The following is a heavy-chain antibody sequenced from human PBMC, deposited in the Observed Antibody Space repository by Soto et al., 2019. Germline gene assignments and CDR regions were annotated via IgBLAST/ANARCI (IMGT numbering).Heavy chain of an antibody. CDR2: INHSGST. V-gene: IGHV4-34*01. J-gene: IGHJ5*02. CDR3: ARGVYYYDSSGYYNWFDP. CDR1: GGSFSGYY. D-gene: IGHD3-22*01. Sequence: QVQLQQWGAGLLKPSETLSLTCAVYGGSFSGYYRSWIRQPPGKGLEWIGEINHSGSTNYNPSLKSRVTISVDTSKNQFSLKLSSVTAADTAVYYCARGVYYYDSSGYYNWFDPWGQGTLVTVSS.